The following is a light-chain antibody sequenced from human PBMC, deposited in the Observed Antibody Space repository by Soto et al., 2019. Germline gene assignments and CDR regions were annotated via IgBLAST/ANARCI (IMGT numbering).Light chain of an antibody. V-gene: IGKV1-5*01. CDR2: DAS. Sequence: GDRVTITCRASQSISSWLAWYQQKPGKAPKLLIYDASSLESGVPSRFSGSGSGTEFTLTISSLQPDDFATYYCQQYNDLPITFGQGTRLE. CDR1: QSISSW. CDR3: QQYNDLPIT. J-gene: IGKJ5*01.